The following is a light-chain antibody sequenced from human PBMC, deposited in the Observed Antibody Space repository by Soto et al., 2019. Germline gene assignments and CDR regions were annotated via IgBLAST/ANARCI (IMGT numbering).Light chain of an antibody. Sequence: EIVLTQSPATLSLSPGERATLSCRASQSVSSYLAWYQQKPGQAPRLLIYDASNRATGIPARFSGSGTGTDFTLTISGLEPEDVAVYYCQQRSNWPLTFGGGTKVEIK. V-gene: IGKV3-11*01. CDR3: QQRSNWPLT. CDR1: QSVSSY. J-gene: IGKJ4*01. CDR2: DAS.